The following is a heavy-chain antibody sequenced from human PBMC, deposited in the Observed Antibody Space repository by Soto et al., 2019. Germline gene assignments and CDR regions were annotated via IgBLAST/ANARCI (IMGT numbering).Heavy chain of an antibody. CDR2: VYYSGST. J-gene: IGHJ6*02. V-gene: IGHV4-30-4*01. D-gene: IGHD3-10*01. CDR3: ARDGWQMVRGVSISGGMDV. Sequence: SETLSLTCTVSGGSISSGDYYWSWIRQPPGKGLEWIGYVYYSGSTYYNPSLKSRVTISVDTSKNQFSLKLSSVTAADTAVYYCARDGWQMVRGVSISGGMDVWGQGTTVTVSS. CDR1: GGSISSGDYY.